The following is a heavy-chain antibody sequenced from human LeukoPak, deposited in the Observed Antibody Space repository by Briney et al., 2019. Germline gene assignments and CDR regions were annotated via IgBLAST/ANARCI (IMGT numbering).Heavy chain of an antibody. Sequence: PSETLSLTCSVSGGSISISSHYCVWVRQPPGKGLGWVGSIYYDGSTYYIPSLKSRVSVSADTSKNQFSLHLRSVTAADTAVYYYSRRSHTTSPHWGQGTLVTVSS. J-gene: IGHJ4*02. CDR1: GGSISISSHY. CDR3: SRRSHTTSPH. V-gene: IGHV4-39*01. CDR2: IYYDGST. D-gene: IGHD1-14*01.